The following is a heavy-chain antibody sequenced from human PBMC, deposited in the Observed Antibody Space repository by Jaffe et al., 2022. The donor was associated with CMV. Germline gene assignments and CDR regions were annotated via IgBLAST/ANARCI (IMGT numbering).Heavy chain of an antibody. D-gene: IGHD2-2*01. CDR2: IYHSGST. CDR1: GGSISSSNW. Sequence: QVQLQESGPGLVKPSGTLSLTCAVSGGSISSSNWWSWVRQPPGKGLEWIGEIYHSGSTNYNPSLKSRVTISVDKSKNQFSLKLSSVTAADTAVYYCARVAPYRVDCSSTSCYSRDYWGQGTLVTVSS. J-gene: IGHJ4*02. CDR3: ARVAPYRVDCSSTSCYSRDY. V-gene: IGHV4-4*02.